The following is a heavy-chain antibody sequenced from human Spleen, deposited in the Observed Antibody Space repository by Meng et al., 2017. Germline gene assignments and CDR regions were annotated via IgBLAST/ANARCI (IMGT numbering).Heavy chain of an antibody. CDR1: GYTFIDAY. V-gene: IGHV1-2*05. D-gene: IGHD1-7*01. Sequence: QVQLVQFGAEVKKPGASVKLSCRASGYTFIDAYVHWVRQAPGQGLEWMGRIIPSSGDANSAQKFLGRVTLTWDTSISTAYMELSSLRSDDTGIYYCARDGGNYDIDYWGQGTLVTVSS. CDR2: IIPSSGDA. J-gene: IGHJ4*02. CDR3: ARDGGNYDIDY.